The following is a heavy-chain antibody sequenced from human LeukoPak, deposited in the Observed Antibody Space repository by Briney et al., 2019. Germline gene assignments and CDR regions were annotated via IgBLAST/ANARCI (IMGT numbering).Heavy chain of an antibody. CDR2: IYYSGST. V-gene: IGHV4-59*08. CDR1: GGSISNSY. CDR3: ARLAYDRSGYYSAFRYYGMDV. Sequence: PSETLSLTCTVSGGSISNSYWSWIRQPPGKGLEWIGHIYYSGSTNYNPSLKSRVTISVDTSKKQFSLKLSSVAAADTAVYYCARLAYDRSGYYSAFRYYGMDVWGQGTTVTVSS. D-gene: IGHD3-22*01. J-gene: IGHJ6*02.